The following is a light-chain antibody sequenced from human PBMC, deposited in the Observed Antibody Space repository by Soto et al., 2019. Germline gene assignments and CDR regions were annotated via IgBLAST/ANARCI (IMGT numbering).Light chain of an antibody. J-gene: IGLJ1*01. Sequence: QSALTQPPSASGSPGQSVTISCTGTSSDIGGYNYVSWYQQLPGKAPKLLIYEVYKRPSGVPTRFSGSKSGNRASLTVSGLQAADEADYYCSSYAGYNNFVFGTGTNLTVL. CDR1: SSDIGGYNY. V-gene: IGLV2-8*01. CDR2: EVY. CDR3: SSYAGYNNFV.